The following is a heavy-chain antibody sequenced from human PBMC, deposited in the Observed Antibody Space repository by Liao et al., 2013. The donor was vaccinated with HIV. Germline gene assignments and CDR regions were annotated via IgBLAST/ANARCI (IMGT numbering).Heavy chain of an antibody. D-gene: IGHD1-1*01. CDR2: IFTTGNT. V-gene: IGHV4-61*02. CDR3: ARRSHWKSETFDV. Sequence: QVRLQASGPGLVKPSQTLSLTCNVAGDSISSGSYYWIWTRQPAGTELEWIGVIFTTGNTAYNPSLKSRVVISMDTSNNQFSLTLRSVTAADTAVYFCARRSHWKSETFDVWGQGTVVTVSS. J-gene: IGHJ3*01. CDR1: GDSISSGSYY.